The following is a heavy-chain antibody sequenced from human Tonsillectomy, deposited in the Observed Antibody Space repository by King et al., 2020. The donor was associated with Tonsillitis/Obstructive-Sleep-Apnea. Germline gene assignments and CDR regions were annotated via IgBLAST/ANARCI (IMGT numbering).Heavy chain of an antibody. CDR2: IYYSGST. D-gene: IGHD3-16*01. V-gene: IGHV4-59*01. Sequence: VQLVESGPGLVKPSETLSLTCTVSGGSISSYYWTWIRQPPGKGLEWIGYIYYSGSTNYNPSLKSRVTISVDTSKNQFSLKVSSVTASDTAVYYCARLGPGDYFDYWGQGTLVTVSS. CDR1: GGSISSYY. CDR3: ARLGPGDYFDY. J-gene: IGHJ4*02.